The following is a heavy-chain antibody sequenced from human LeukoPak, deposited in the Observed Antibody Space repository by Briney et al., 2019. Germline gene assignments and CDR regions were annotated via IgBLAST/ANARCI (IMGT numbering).Heavy chain of an antibody. Sequence: GGSLRLSCAASGFTFSRNSMNWVRQAPGKGLERVSSISTSSSYINYADSVKGRFTISRDNAKNSLYLQMNSLRAEDTAVYYCARPGGIYCSSTSCYVDYWGQGTLVTVSS. V-gene: IGHV3-21*01. CDR3: ARPGGIYCSSTSCYVDY. J-gene: IGHJ4*02. D-gene: IGHD2-2*01. CDR1: GFTFSRNS. CDR2: ISTSSSYI.